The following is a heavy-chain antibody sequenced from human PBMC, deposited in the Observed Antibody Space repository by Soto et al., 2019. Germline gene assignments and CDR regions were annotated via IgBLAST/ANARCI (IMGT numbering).Heavy chain of an antibody. Sequence: GGSLRLSCAASGFTFSSYSMNWVRQAPGKGLEWVSSISSSSSYIYYAESVKGRFTISRDNAKNSLYLQMNSLRAEDTAVYYCARDLVATGGSFDYWGQGTLVTVSS. CDR3: ARDLVATGGSFDY. V-gene: IGHV3-21*01. CDR1: GFTFSSYS. CDR2: ISSSSSYI. J-gene: IGHJ4*02. D-gene: IGHD5-12*01.